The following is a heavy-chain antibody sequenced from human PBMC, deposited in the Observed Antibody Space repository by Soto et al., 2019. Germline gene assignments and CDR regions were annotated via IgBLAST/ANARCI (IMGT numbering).Heavy chain of an antibody. Sequence: SETLSLTCTVSGGSISSGGYYWSWIRQHPGKGLEWIGYIYYSGSTYYNPSLKSRVTISVDTSKNQFSLKLSCVTAADTAVYYCAGSPITMVRGVDYWGQGTLVTVSS. V-gene: IGHV4-31*03. J-gene: IGHJ4*02. CDR3: AGSPITMVRGVDY. D-gene: IGHD3-10*01. CDR2: IYYSGST. CDR1: GGSISSGGYY.